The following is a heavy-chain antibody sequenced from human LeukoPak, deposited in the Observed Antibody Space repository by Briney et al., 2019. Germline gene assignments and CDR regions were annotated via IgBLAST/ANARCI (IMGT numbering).Heavy chain of an antibody. J-gene: IGHJ4*02. Sequence: GGSLRLSCAASGFTFSSYAMSWVRQAPGKGLEWVSAISGSGGSTYYADSVKGRFTISRDNSKNTLYLQMNSLRAEDTAVYYCAKDPVGITMVRGEFDYWGQGTLVTVSS. D-gene: IGHD3-10*01. CDR3: AKDPVGITMVRGEFDY. CDR1: GFTFSSYA. V-gene: IGHV3-23*01. CDR2: ISGSGGST.